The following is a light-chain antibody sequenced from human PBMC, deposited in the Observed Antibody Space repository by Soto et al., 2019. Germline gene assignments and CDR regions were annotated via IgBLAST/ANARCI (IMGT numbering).Light chain of an antibody. J-gene: IGLJ2*01. V-gene: IGLV4-69*01. CDR2: LNSDGSH. CDR3: QTWGTGIQV. CDR1: SGHSSYA. Sequence: QPVLTQSPSASASLGASVKLTCTLSSGHSSYAIAWHQQRPEKGPRYLMKLNSDGSHSKGDGIPDRFSGSSSGAERYLTISSLQSEDEADYYCQTWGTGIQVFGGGTKLTDL.